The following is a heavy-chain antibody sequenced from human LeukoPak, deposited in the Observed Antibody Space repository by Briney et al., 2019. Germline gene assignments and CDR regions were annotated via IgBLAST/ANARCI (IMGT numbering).Heavy chain of an antibody. CDR2: IYYSGST. D-gene: IGHD5-12*01. Sequence: PSQTLSLTCTVSGGSISSGDYYWSWIRQPPGKGLEWIGYIYYSGSTYYNPSLKSRVTISVDTSKNQFSLKLSSVTAADTAVYYCARGERKIVALDYWGQGTLVTVSS. CDR3: ARGERKIVALDY. J-gene: IGHJ4*02. CDR1: GGSISSGDYY. V-gene: IGHV4-30-4*01.